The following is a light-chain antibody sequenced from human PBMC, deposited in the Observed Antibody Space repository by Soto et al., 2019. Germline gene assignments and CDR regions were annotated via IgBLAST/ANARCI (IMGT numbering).Light chain of an antibody. CDR3: QQRSNWPLT. J-gene: IGKJ4*01. Sequence: EIVLTQSPATLSLSPGERATLSCRASPSVRSYLAWYQQKIGQAPRLLIYDASNRATGIPARFSGSGSGTDFTLTISSLEPEDFAVYYCQQRSNWPLTFGGGTKVEIK. V-gene: IGKV3-11*01. CDR2: DAS. CDR1: PSVRSY.